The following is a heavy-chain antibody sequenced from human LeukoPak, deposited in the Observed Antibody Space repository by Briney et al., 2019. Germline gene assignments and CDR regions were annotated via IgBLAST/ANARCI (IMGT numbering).Heavy chain of an antibody. CDR3: AELGITMIGGV. CDR1: GFTLSSYS. D-gene: IGHD3-10*02. V-gene: IGHV3-48*04. J-gene: IGHJ6*04. CDR2: ISSSGSTI. Sequence: WGSLRLSCAASGFTLSSYSMNWVRQAPGKGLEWVSYISSSGSTIYYADSVKGRFTISRDNAKNSLYLQMNSLRAEDTAVYYCAELGITMIGGVLGKGTTVTISS.